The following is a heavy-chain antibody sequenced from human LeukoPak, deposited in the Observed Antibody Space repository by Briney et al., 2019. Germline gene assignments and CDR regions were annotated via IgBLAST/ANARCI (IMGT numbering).Heavy chain of an antibody. J-gene: IGHJ4*02. CDR2: IYYSGST. Sequence: LRLSCAASGFTFSDYYMSWIRQHPGKGLEWIGYIYYSGSTYYNPSLKSRVTISVDTSKNQFSLKLSSVTAADTAVYYCARGVEDYDILTGHLFDYWGQGTLVTVSS. CDR1: GFTFSDYY. CDR3: ARGVEDYDILTGHLFDY. D-gene: IGHD3-9*01. V-gene: IGHV4-31*02.